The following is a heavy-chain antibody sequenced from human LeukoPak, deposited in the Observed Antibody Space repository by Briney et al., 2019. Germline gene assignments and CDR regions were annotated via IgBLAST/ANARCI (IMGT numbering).Heavy chain of an antibody. CDR3: ARETSTAEYYFDS. CDR2: ISSSGGAI. CDR1: GFSLKTYG. D-gene: IGHD4-11*01. V-gene: IGHV3-48*04. J-gene: IGHJ4*02. Sequence: GGSLRLSCAVSGFSLKTYGMNWVRQAPGKGLEWIAQISSSGGAIYYADSVKGRFTISRDNAENSLYLQMNSLGAEDTAVYYCARETSTAEYYFDSWGRGTLVTVSS.